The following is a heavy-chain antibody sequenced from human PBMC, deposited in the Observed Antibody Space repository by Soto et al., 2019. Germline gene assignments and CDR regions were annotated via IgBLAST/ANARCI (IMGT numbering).Heavy chain of an antibody. CDR3: ARHLWFGELRGQT. CDR2: IYYSGST. J-gene: IGHJ4*02. CDR1: GGSISSGDYY. Sequence: QVQLQESGPGLVKPSQTLSLSCTVSGGSISSGDYYWSWIRQPPGKGLEWIGYIYYSGSTYYNPSLKSRVTMSIDTSKNQFSLKLSSVTAADTAVYYCARHLWFGELRGQTWGQGTLVTVSS. D-gene: IGHD3-10*01. V-gene: IGHV4-30-4*01.